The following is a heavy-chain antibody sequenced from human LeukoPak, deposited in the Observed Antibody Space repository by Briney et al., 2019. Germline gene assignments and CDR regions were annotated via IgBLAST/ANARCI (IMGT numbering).Heavy chain of an antibody. CDR1: GFIFSSYS. D-gene: IGHD6-13*01. CDR2: ISSGSSYI. J-gene: IGHJ4*02. V-gene: IGHV3-21*01. Sequence: GGSLRLSCAASGFIFSSYSMNWVRQAPGKGLEWVSSISSGSSYIYYADSVKGRFTISRDNAKNSLYLQMNSLRAEDTAVYYCARDYSSSWYYFDYWGQGTLVTVSS. CDR3: ARDYSSSWYYFDY.